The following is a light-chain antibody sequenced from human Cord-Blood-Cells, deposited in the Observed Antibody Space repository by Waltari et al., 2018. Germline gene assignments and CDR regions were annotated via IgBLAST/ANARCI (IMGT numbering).Light chain of an antibody. CDR1: SSNIGSNY. V-gene: IGLV1-47*02. Sequence: QSVLTQPPSASGTPGQRVTISCSGSSSNIGSNYVYWYQQLQGTAPKLLSYGKSQRTAGVPYGFAGSKSGISASLAISGLRCEDEAEYYCAAWDDSLSGVFGGGTKLTVL. CDR2: GKS. J-gene: IGLJ3*02. CDR3: AAWDDSLSGV.